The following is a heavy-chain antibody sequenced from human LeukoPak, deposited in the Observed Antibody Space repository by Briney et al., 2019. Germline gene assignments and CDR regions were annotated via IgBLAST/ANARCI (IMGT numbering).Heavy chain of an antibody. J-gene: IGHJ3*02. V-gene: IGHV4-59*01. CDR3: ARDYAFDI. CDR1: GDSISSYY. CDR2: IYYSWNT. Sequence: SETLSLTCTVSGDSISSYYWSWIRQPPGKGLEWIGCIYYSWNTNYNPSLKSRVTISIDTSKNQFSLKLSSVTAADTAVYYCARDYAFDIWGQGTMVTVSS.